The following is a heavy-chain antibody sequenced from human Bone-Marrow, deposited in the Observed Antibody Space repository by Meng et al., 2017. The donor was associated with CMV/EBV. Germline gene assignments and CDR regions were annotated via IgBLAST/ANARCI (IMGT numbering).Heavy chain of an antibody. J-gene: IGHJ6*02. CDR2: INPSSGVT. V-gene: IGHV1-2*02. D-gene: IGHD6-19*01. Sequence: ASVKVSCKASGYNFIGYHIHWVRQAPGQGLEWMGWINPSSGVTKYAQRFQGRVTMTRDTSISTAYMELSSLRSDDTAVYYCARRGLAVLAYYGMDVWGQGTTVTVSS. CDR1: GYNFIGYH. CDR3: ARRGLAVLAYYGMDV.